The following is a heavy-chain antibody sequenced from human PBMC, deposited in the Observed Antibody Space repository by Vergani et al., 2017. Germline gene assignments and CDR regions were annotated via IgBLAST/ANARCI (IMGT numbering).Heavy chain of an antibody. CDR2: INSDGSST. D-gene: IGHD6-6*01. Sequence: EVQLVESGGGLVQPGGSLRLSCAASGFTFSSYWMHWVRHAPGKGLVWVSRINSDGSSTSYADSVKGRFTISRDNAKNTLYLQMNSLRAEDTAVYYCARVNTPCIAARPGDWFDPWGQGTLVTVSS. J-gene: IGHJ5*02. CDR1: GFTFSSYW. CDR3: ARVNTPCIAARPGDWFDP. V-gene: IGHV3-74*01.